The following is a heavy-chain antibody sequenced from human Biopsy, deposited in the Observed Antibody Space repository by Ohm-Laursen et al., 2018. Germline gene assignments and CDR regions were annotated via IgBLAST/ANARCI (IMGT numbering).Heavy chain of an antibody. Sequence: SLRLSCTASEFTFSGYSMNWVRQAPGEGLEWISYISETSSHIYDADSVKGRFTVARDNAKNSLYLQLNSLRAEDTAVYYCARDSRRTAREGGMDVWGQGTTVTVSS. D-gene: IGHD6-6*01. CDR2: ISETSSHI. CDR3: ARDSRRTAREGGMDV. V-gene: IGHV3-21*01. J-gene: IGHJ6*02. CDR1: EFTFSGYS.